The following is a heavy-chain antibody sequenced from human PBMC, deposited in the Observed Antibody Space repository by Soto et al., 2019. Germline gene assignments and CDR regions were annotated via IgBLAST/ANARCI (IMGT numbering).Heavy chain of an antibody. D-gene: IGHD3-22*01. CDR1: GFTSSNYA. CDR3: AREKYSSGPYSYYGMDV. V-gene: IGHV3-30*03. Sequence: GGSLRLSCGASGFTSSNYAIHWVRQAPGKGLEWVALLSYVGSNDYYADSVKGRFTISRDNSKNTVYLEMNSLRVEDTAVYYCAREKYSSGPYSYYGMDVWGRGTTVTVSS. J-gene: IGHJ6*02. CDR2: LSYVGSND.